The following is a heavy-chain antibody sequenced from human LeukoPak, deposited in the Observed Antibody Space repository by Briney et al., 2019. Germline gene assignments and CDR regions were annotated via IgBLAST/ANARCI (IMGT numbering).Heavy chain of an antibody. D-gene: IGHD4-23*01. CDR1: GYCCSSYW. CDR2: ICPGDSDT. CDR3: ARHTTVGGSLRFDY. Sequence: GESLKISCKGSGYCCSSYWIGWVRQMAGKGLEYMGIICPGDSDTRYSQSFQGQVTISADKSITTAYLQWSSLKASDTAMYYCARHTTVGGSLRFDYWGQGTLVSVSS. J-gene: IGHJ4*02. V-gene: IGHV5-51*01.